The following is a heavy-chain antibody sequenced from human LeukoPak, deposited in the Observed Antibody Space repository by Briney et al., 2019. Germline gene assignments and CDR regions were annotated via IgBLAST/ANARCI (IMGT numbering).Heavy chain of an antibody. CDR3: ARGDDYGDY. Sequence: SETLSLTCTVSGVSISSYYWSWIRQPPGKGLEWIGYIYYSGSTNYNPSLKSRVTISVDTSKNQFSLKLSSVTAADMAVYYCARGDDYGDYWGQGTLVTVSS. CDR1: GVSISSYY. CDR2: IYYSGST. D-gene: IGHD5-24*01. V-gene: IGHV4-59*01. J-gene: IGHJ4*02.